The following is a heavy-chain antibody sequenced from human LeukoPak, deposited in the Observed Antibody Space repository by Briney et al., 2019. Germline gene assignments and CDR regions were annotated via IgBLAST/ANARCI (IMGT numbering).Heavy chain of an antibody. CDR1: GFTFDDYA. D-gene: IGHD2-2*01. CDR3: AREGYCSSTSCQGDY. CDR2: ISWNSGTI. J-gene: IGHJ4*02. Sequence: GGSLRLSCAVSGFTFDDYAMHWVRQAPGKGLEWVSGISWNSGTIGYADSVKGRFTISRDNAKNSLYLQMSSLRAEDTAVYYCAREGYCSSTSCQGDYWGQGTLVTVSS. V-gene: IGHV3-9*01.